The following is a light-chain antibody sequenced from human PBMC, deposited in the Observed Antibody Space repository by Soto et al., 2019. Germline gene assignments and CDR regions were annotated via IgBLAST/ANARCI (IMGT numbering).Light chain of an antibody. CDR3: QSYDGTLSARYV. CDR2: ANI. CDR1: SSNIGAGYD. Sequence: QSVLTQPPSVSGAPGQRVTISCTGSSSNIGAGYDVHWYQQRPGAAPKLLISANINRPSGVPDRFSGSKSGTSASLAITGLQADDEGDYYCQSYDGTLSARYVFGTGTKVTV. V-gene: IGLV1-40*01. J-gene: IGLJ1*01.